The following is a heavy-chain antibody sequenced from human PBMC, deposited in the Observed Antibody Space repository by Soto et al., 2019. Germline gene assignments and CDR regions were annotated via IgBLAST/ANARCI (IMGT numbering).Heavy chain of an antibody. CDR2: MSYDETNT. CDR1: GFTFSSYD. D-gene: IGHD5-18*01. V-gene: IGHV3-30-3*01. Sequence: QVQLVESGGGVVQPGRSLRLSCEASGFTFSSYDMHWVRQAPGKGLEWVAVMSYDETNTYYADSVKGRFTISRDNSKNTLYLQLNSLTAEDTAVYYCARGGYLYGYFDYWGQGTLVTVSS. CDR3: ARGGYLYGYFDY. J-gene: IGHJ4*02.